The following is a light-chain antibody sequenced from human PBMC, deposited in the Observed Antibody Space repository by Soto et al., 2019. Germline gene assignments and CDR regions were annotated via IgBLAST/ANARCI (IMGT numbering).Light chain of an antibody. Sequence: DIQMTQSPSSLSASVGDRVTITCRASQSISNYLNWYQQKPGRAPKLLIYAASSLQSGVPSRFSGSGSGTDFTLTISSLQRDDFATYYCQQTYRMSWTFGQGTNVEI. CDR3: QQTYRMSWT. CDR2: AAS. CDR1: QSISNY. J-gene: IGKJ1*01. V-gene: IGKV1-39*01.